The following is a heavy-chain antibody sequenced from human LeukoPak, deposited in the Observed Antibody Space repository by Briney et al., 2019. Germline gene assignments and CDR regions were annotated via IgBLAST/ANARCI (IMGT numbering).Heavy chain of an antibody. J-gene: IGHJ4*02. CDR3: ARGYYDSSGYYPFDY. CDR1: GYTLTELS. Sequence: ASVKVSCKVSGYTLTELSMHWVRQAPGQGLEWMGWINPNSGGTNYAQKFQGRVTMTRDTSISTAYMELSRLRSDDTAVYYCARGYYDSSGYYPFDYWGQGTLVTVSS. CDR2: INPNSGGT. V-gene: IGHV1-2*02. D-gene: IGHD3-22*01.